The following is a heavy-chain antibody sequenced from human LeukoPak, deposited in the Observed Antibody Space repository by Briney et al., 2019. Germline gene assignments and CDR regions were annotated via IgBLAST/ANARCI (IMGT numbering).Heavy chain of an antibody. D-gene: IGHD3-3*01. J-gene: IGHJ5*02. V-gene: IGHV1-8*01. CDR1: GYTFTSYD. CDR3: ARDNGRSVTYYDFWSGYPPPNWFDP. Sequence: ASVKVSCKASGYTFTSYDINWVRQATGQGLEWMGWMNPNSGNTGYAQKFQGRVTMTRNTSISTAYMELSSLRSEDTAVYYCARDNGRSVTYYDFWSGYPPPNWFDPWGQGTLVTVSS. CDR2: MNPNSGNT.